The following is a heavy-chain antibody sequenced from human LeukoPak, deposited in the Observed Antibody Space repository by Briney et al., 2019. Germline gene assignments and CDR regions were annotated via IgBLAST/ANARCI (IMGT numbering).Heavy chain of an antibody. CDR3: ARGASHDFWSGYYKLDY. V-gene: IGHV3-30*04. CDR2: ISYDGSNK. Sequence: QPGGSLRLSCAASGFTFSSYAMHWVRQAPGKGLEWVAVISYDGSNKYYADSVKGRFTISRDNSKNTLYLQMNSLRAEDTAVYYCARGASHDFWSGYYKLDYWGQGTLVTVSS. CDR1: GFTFSSYA. J-gene: IGHJ4*02. D-gene: IGHD3-3*01.